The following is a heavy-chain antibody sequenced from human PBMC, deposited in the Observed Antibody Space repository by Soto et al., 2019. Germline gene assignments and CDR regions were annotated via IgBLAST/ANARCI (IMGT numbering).Heavy chain of an antibody. CDR1: GGSISTYY. V-gene: IGHV4-59*01. J-gene: IGHJ5*02. Sequence: QVPLQESGPGLVKPSETLSLTCTVSGGSISTYYWTWIRQPPGKGLEWIGYVHYSGTTNYNPSLKSRVTMSVDTSKNQFSLKLRSVTAADTAVYYCARGKIIGPWGQGTLVTVSS. CDR3: ARGKIIGP. D-gene: IGHD3-3*01. CDR2: VHYSGTT.